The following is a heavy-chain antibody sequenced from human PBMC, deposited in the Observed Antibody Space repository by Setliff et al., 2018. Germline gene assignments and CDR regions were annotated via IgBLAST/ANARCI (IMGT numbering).Heavy chain of an antibody. J-gene: IGHJ4*02. V-gene: IGHV4-61*09. D-gene: IGHD1-26*01. Sequence: SETLSLTCSVSGASITSGGFYWTWIRQPAGRGLEWIGHISPSGSTTYNPSVKSRVTISLDTSKNHFSLKLDSVTAADTALYYCARSPSSGAYWNPRPFYSNYWARGTLVTVSS. CDR1: GASITSGGFY. CDR3: ARSPSSGAYWNPRPFYSNY. CDR2: ISPSGST.